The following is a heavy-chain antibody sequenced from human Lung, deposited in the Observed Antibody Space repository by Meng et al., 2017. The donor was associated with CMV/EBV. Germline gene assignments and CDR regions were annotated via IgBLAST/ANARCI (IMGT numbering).Heavy chain of an antibody. CDR2: INSDGNDA. CDR1: GFTFSSYW. D-gene: IGHD3-3*01. CDR3: ARMLNYDFSGGGMDV. V-gene: IGHV3-74*01. Sequence: SXAASGFTFSSYWMHWVRQAPGKGLVWVSRINSDGNDADYVDSVKDRFTISRDNAKNAVYLQMNSLRAEDTAVYYCARMLNYDFSGGGMDVWGQGXTVTVSS. J-gene: IGHJ6*02.